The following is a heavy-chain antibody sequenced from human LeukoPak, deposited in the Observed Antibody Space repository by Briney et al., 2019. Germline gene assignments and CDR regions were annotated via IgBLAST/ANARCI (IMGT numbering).Heavy chain of an antibody. J-gene: IGHJ3*02. Sequence: ASVKVSCKASGYTFTTYYMHWVRQAPGQGLEGMGIINPSGGSTIYAQKFQGRVTMTRDTSTTTVYMELSSLRSDDTAVYYCARGLHSARDAFDIWGQGTMVTVSS. CDR3: ARGLHSARDAFDI. V-gene: IGHV1-46*01. CDR1: GYTFTTYY. CDR2: INPSGGST. D-gene: IGHD5-18*01.